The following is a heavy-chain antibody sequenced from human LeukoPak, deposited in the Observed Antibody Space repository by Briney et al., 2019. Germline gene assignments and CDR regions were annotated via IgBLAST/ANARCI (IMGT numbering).Heavy chain of an antibody. CDR1: GYSTSSGYY. Sequence: PSETLSLTCTVPGYSTSSGYYWGWIRQPPGKGLEWIGSISHSGSTYYNPSLKSRVTISVDTSKNQFSLKLSSVTAADTAVYYCARATVAAAAPGGYWGQGTLVTVSS. V-gene: IGHV4-38-2*02. D-gene: IGHD6-13*01. J-gene: IGHJ4*02. CDR3: ARATVAAAAPGGY. CDR2: ISHSGST.